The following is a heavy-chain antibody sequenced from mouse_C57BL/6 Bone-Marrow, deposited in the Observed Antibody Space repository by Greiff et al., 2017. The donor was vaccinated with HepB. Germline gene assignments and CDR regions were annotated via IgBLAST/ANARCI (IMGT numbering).Heavy chain of an antibody. CDR3: ARPVYRDGYYVLYAMDY. CDR2: IYPYNDGT. D-gene: IGHD2-3*01. J-gene: IGHJ4*01. CDR1: GYTFTSYV. Sequence: VQLQQSGPELVKPGASVKMSCKASGYTFTSYVMHWVKQKPGQGLEWIGYIYPYNDGTKYNEKFKGQATLTTDKSSSTAYMELSSLTSEDSAVSYSARPVYRDGYYVLYAMDYWGQGTSVTVSS. V-gene: IGHV1-14*01.